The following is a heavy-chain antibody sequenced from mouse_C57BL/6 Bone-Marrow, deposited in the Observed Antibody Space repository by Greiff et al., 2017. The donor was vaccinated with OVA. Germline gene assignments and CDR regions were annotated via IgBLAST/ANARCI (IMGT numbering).Heavy chain of an antibody. CDR1: GYTFTSYG. CDR2: IYPRRGNT. Sequence: QVQLKQSGAELARPGASVKLSCKASGYTFTSYGISWVKQRTGQGLEWIGEIYPRRGNTYYNEKFKGKATLTADKSSSTAYMKLRSLTSEDSAVYFCARRRYWYFDVWGTGTTVTVSS. V-gene: IGHV1-81*01. J-gene: IGHJ1*03. CDR3: ARRRYWYFDV.